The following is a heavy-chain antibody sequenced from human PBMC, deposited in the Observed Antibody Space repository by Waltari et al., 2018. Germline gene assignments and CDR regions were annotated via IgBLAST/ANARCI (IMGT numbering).Heavy chain of an antibody. CDR3: ARDRGGDTICPGYY. D-gene: IGHD2-15*01. J-gene: IGHJ4*02. Sequence: QVQLVQSGAEVKKSGSSVKVSCKASGGTFSSYAISWVRQAPGQGLEWMGRIIPILGTANYAQKFQGRVTITADKATSTAYMELSSLRSEDTAVDYCARDRGGDTICPGYYWGQGTLVTVSS. V-gene: IGHV1-69*13. CDR2: IIPILGTA. CDR1: GGTFSSYA.